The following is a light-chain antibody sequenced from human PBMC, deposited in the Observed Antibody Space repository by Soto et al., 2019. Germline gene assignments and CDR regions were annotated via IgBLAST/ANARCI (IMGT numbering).Light chain of an antibody. V-gene: IGKV3-11*01. Sequence: EIVLTQSPITLSLSPGERATLSCRASQSVSSSLAWYQQKPGQAPRLLIYDAYNRATGIPARFSGSGSETDFNLTVSSLEPEDFAVYYCQQRSNWPLSFGGGTKVEIK. CDR1: QSVSSS. CDR3: QQRSNWPLS. J-gene: IGKJ4*01. CDR2: DAY.